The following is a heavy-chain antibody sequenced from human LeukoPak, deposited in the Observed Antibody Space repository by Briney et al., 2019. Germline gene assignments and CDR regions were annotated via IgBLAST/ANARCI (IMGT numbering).Heavy chain of an antibody. J-gene: IGHJ4*02. V-gene: IGHV3-64*01. D-gene: IGHD4-17*01. CDR1: GFTFSNYA. CDR3: ARDVYGDYAIDY. Sequence: PGGSLRLSCAASGFTFSNYAMHWVRQAPGKGLEYVATISSNGGSTYFANAVQGRFTISRDNSKNMVHLQMGSLRVEDTAVYYCARDVYGDYAIDYWGQGTLVTVSS. CDR2: ISSNGGST.